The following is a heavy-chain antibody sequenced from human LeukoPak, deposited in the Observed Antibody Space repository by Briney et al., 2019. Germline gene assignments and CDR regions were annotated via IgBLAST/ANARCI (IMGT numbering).Heavy chain of an antibody. CDR3: ARDRPYTGGWRGFDY. CDR2: ITPMSGIA. V-gene: IGHV1-69*13. J-gene: IGHJ4*02. Sequence: GASVKVSCKASGGTFSRYAISWVRQAPGQGLEWMGGITPMSGIANYAQKFQGRVTITADESTSTAYMELSSLRSEDTAVYYCARDRPYTGGWRGFDYWGQGTLVTVSS. CDR1: GGTFSRYA. D-gene: IGHD6-19*01.